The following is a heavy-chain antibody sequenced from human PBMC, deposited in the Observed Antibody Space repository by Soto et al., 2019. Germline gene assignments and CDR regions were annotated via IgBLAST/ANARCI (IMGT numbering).Heavy chain of an antibody. CDR1: GDTFNDYY. Sequence: QVQLVQSGAEVKKPGASVTVSCRSSGDTFNDYYIHWVRQAPGQGLEWMGWINPNGGVTKYAQKWQGWVTMTRDTSIRTVYMQLSRLRSDDTAVYYWARESGGATATLDYYYFYMDVWGTGTTVTVSS. CDR3: ARESGGATATLDYYYFYMDV. V-gene: IGHV1-2*04. CDR2: INPNGGVT. D-gene: IGHD5-12*01. J-gene: IGHJ6*03.